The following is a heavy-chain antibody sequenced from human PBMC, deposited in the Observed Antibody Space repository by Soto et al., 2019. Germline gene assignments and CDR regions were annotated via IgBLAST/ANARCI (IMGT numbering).Heavy chain of an antibody. Sequence: LRLSCAASGFTFTKYSMNWVRQAPGKGLEWVSSISSTTNYIYYGDSMKGRFTISRDNAKNSLYLEMNSLRAEDTAVYYCARESEDLTSNFDYWGQGTLVTSPQ. J-gene: IGHJ4*02. V-gene: IGHV3-21*06. CDR3: ARESEDLTSNFDY. CDR1: GFTFTKYS. CDR2: ISSTTNYI.